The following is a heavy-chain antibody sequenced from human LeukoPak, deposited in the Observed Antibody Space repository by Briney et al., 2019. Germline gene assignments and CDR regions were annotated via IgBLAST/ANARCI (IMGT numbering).Heavy chain of an antibody. CDR2: IYHSGST. V-gene: IGHV4-59*12. CDR1: GGSISSYY. Sequence: PSETLSLTCTVSGGSISSYYWSWIRQPPGKGLEWIGNIYHSGSTYYNPSLKSRVIISVDRSKNQFSLKLSSVTAADTAVYYCARAFPFDDYGDPDAFDIWGQGTMVTVSS. CDR3: ARAFPFDDYGDPDAFDI. J-gene: IGHJ3*02. D-gene: IGHD4-17*01.